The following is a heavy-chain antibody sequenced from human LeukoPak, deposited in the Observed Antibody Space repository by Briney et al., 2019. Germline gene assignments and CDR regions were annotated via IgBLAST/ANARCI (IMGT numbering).Heavy chain of an antibody. CDR2: VYYSGST. Sequence: SETPSLTCTVSGGSVSSGSYYWSWIRQPPGKGLEWNGYVYYSGSTNYNPSLKGRVTISVDTSKNQFSLKLSSVTAADTAVYYCARVGTMVRGVIIDYWGEGTLVTVSS. D-gene: IGHD3-10*01. J-gene: IGHJ4*02. CDR3: ARVGTMVRGVIIDY. CDR1: GGSVSSGSYY. V-gene: IGHV4-61*01.